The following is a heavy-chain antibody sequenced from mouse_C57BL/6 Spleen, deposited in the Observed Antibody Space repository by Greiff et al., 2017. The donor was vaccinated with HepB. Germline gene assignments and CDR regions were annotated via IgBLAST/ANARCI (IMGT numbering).Heavy chain of an antibody. D-gene: IGHD1-1*01. J-gene: IGHJ3*01. CDR1: GYTFTDYE. CDR3: TIYYGSSPFAY. CDR2: IDPETGGT. V-gene: IGHV1-15*01. Sequence: VQLQQSGAELVRPGASVTLSCKASGYTFTDYEMHWVKQTPVHGLEWIGAIDPETGGTAYNQKFKGKAILTADKSSSTAYMELRSLTSEDSAVYYCTIYYGSSPFAYWGQGTLVTVSA.